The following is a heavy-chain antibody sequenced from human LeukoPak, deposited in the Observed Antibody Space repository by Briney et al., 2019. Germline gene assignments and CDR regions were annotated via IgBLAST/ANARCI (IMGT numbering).Heavy chain of an antibody. Sequence: GSSVKVSCKASGGTFSSYAISWVRQAPGQGLEWMGRIIPIFGTANYAQKFQGRVTITTDESTSTAYMELSSLRSEDTAVYYCAGDWYGDYPALDYWGQGTLVTVSS. V-gene: IGHV1-69*05. D-gene: IGHD4-17*01. CDR3: AGDWYGDYPALDY. CDR2: IIPIFGTA. CDR1: GGTFSSYA. J-gene: IGHJ4*02.